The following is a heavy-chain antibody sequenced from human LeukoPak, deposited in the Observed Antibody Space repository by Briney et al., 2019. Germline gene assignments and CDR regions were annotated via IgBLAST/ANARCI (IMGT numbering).Heavy chain of an antibody. V-gene: IGHV3-9*01. CDR1: GFTFDDYA. D-gene: IGHD5-18*01. CDR3: AKHVDTAMAH. Sequence: GGSLRLSCAASGFTFDDYAMHWVRQAPGKGLEWVSGISWNSGSMDYADSVKGRFTISRDNAKNSLYLQMNSLRAEDTALYYCAKHVDTAMAHWGQGTLVTVSS. CDR2: ISWNSGSM. J-gene: IGHJ4*02.